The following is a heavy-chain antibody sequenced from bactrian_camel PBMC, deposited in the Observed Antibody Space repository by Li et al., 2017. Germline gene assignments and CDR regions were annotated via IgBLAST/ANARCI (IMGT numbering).Heavy chain of an antibody. V-gene: IGHV3S1*01. CDR1: RSSYGLNC. CDR3: ASGNWLRDTGTWSEPGKFDS. Sequence: HVQLVESGGGSVQAGGSLTLSCVSRSSYGLNCLAWFRQAPGKEREGIAAFTTRARSTEYADSVRGRFTISRDNAKKTLYLQMNDLKPEDTAMYYCASGNWLRDTGTWSEPGKFDSWGQGTQVTVS. D-gene: IGHD1*01. J-gene: IGHJ4*01. CDR2: FTTRARST.